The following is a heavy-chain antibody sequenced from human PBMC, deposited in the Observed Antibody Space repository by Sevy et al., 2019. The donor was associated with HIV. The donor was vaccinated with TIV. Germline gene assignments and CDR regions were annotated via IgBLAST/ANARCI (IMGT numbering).Heavy chain of an antibody. V-gene: IGHV1-8*01. CDR2: MNPNGGNT. J-gene: IGHJ4*02. CDR3: ARGRGYYGSGSYFN. CDR1: GYTFTSYD. D-gene: IGHD3-10*01. Sequence: ASVKVSYKASGYTFTSYDINWVRQATGQGLEWMGWMNPNGGNTGYAQKFQGRVTMTRNTSISTAYMELSSLRSEDTAVYYCARGRGYYGSGSYFNWAQGTLVTVSS.